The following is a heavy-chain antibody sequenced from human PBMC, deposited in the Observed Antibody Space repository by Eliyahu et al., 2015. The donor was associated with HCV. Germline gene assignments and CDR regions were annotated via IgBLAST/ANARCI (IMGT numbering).Heavy chain of an antibody. J-gene: IGHJ4*02. Sequence: QLQLQESGPGLVKPSETLSLTCXVSGGSVSTGSYYWGWXRQPPGKGLEWIGSIYYGGSTYYNPSLKSRVTISVDTSKNQFTLKLSSVTAADTAVYFCGGSYSSSWPEVDYWGQGTLVTVSS. V-gene: IGHV4-39*01. CDR1: GGSVSTGSYY. CDR2: IYYGGST. CDR3: GGSYSSSWPEVDY. D-gene: IGHD6-13*01.